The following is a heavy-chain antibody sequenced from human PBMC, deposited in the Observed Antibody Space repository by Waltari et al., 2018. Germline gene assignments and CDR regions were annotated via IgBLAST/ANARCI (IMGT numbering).Heavy chain of an antibody. CDR2: ISGSDASA. CDR1: GFTFSSYA. CDR3: AKNRGSIWYSEAYFDY. J-gene: IGHJ4*02. V-gene: IGHV3-23*01. D-gene: IGHD6-13*01. Sequence: EVLLLESGGGLVQPGGSLRLSCAVSGFTFSSYAMSWVRQAPGRGLGWVSAISGSDASAYYADSVKRRFTISRDNSKNTLYLQMNSLRVEDTAVYYCAKNRGSIWYSEAYFDYWGQGTLVTVAS.